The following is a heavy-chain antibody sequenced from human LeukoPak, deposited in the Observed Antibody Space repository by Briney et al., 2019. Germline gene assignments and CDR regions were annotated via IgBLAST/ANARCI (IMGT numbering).Heavy chain of an antibody. D-gene: IGHD2-2*01. CDR2: ISSSSSYI. Sequence: GGSLRLSCAASGFAFSSYSMNWVRQAPGKGLEWVSSISSSSSYIYYADSVKGRFTISRDNAKNSLYLQMNSLRAEDTAVYYCAAISSTKMDVWGKGTTVTVSS. J-gene: IGHJ6*04. V-gene: IGHV3-21*01. CDR1: GFAFSSYS. CDR3: AAISSTKMDV.